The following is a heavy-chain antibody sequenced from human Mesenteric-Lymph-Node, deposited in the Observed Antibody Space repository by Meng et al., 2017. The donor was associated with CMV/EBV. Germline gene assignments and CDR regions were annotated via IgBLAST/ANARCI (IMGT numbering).Heavy chain of an antibody. CDR3: VRQGMAYYDFWSSYY. D-gene: IGHD3-3*01. J-gene: IGHJ4*02. Sequence: GESLKISCRGSGYTFTNFWIGWVRQRPGKGLEWMGIINPADSDTRYSPSFRGQVTISADKSISSVYLQWNNLKASDTAMYYCVRQGMAYYDFWSSYYWGQGTLVTAPQ. CDR2: INPADSDT. CDR1: GYTFTNFW. V-gene: IGHV5-51*01.